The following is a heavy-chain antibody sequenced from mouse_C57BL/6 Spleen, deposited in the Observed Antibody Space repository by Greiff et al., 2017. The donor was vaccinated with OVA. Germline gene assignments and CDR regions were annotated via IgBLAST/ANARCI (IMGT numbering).Heavy chain of an antibody. J-gene: IGHJ3*01. V-gene: IGHV1-82*01. Sequence: VKLQESGPELVKPGASVKISCKASGYAFSSSWMNWVKQRPGKGLEWIGRIYPGDGDTNYNGKFKGKATLTADKSSSTAYMQLSSLTSEDSAVYFCARGLDSSGYLFAYWGQGTLVTVSA. CDR3: ARGLDSSGYLFAY. D-gene: IGHD3-2*02. CDR1: GYAFSSSW. CDR2: IYPGDGDT.